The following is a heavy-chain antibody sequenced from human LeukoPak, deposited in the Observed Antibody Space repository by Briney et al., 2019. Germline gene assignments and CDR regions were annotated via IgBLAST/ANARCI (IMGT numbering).Heavy chain of an antibody. Sequence: GESLKISCKGSGYSFTSYWIGWVRQMRGKGLEWMGIIYPGDPDTRYSPSFQGQVTISADKSISTAYLQWSSLKASDTAMYYCAMSPAATIVDYWGQGTLVTVSS. D-gene: IGHD5-12*01. CDR3: AMSPAATIVDY. V-gene: IGHV5-51*01. J-gene: IGHJ4*02. CDR1: GYSFTSYW. CDR2: IYPGDPDT.